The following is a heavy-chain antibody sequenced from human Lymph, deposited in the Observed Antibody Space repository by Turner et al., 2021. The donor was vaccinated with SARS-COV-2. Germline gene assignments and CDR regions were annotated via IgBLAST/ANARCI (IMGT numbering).Heavy chain of an antibody. Sequence: QVQLVESGGGVVQPGRSLRLSCAASGFTFSSYGMHWVRQAPGKGLEWVAVISYDGSNKYYADSVKGRFTISRDNSKNTLYLQMNSLRAEDTAVYYYAKVRSIFGVVIGGMDVWGQGTTVTVSS. J-gene: IGHJ6*02. V-gene: IGHV3-30*18. CDR1: GFTFSSYG. CDR2: ISYDGSNK. CDR3: AKVRSIFGVVIGGMDV. D-gene: IGHD3-3*01.